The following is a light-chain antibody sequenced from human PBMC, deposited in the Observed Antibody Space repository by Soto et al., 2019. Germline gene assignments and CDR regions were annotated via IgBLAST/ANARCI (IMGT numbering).Light chain of an antibody. Sequence: DIQMTQSPSILSASVGERVTITCRASQTINTWLAWYQHKPGKAPKLLIYDASTLQTGVPSRFSGYSSGTEFTLTISSLQPDDLATYFCQQYHSFSPEGLTFGGGTKVEL. J-gene: IGKJ4*01. CDR1: QTINTW. CDR2: DAS. V-gene: IGKV1-5*01. CDR3: QQYHSFSPEGLT.